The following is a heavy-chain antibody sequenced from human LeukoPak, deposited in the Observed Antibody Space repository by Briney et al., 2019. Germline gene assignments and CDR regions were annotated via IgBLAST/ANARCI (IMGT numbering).Heavy chain of an antibody. CDR2: ISSSGSTI. J-gene: IGHJ6*03. D-gene: IGHD1-26*01. V-gene: IGHV3-48*03. CDR3: ARLVGALGSDYYYYYYMDV. CDR1: GFTFSSYE. Sequence: GGSLGLSCAASGFTFSSYEMNWVRQAPGKGLEWVSYISSSGSTIYYADSVKGRFTISRDNAKNSLYLQMNSLRAEDTAVYYCARLVGALGSDYYYYYYMDVWGKGTTVTVSS.